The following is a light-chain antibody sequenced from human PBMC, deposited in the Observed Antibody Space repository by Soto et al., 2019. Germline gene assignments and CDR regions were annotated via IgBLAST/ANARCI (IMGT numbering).Light chain of an antibody. Sequence: QSALTQPASVSGSPGQSITISCTGTSSDVGSYILVSWYQQHPGKAPKLMIYEGSKRPSGVSNRVSGSKSGNTASLTISGLQAEDEADYYCCSYAGSSTVVFGGGTKVTVL. V-gene: IGLV2-23*01. J-gene: IGLJ2*01. CDR3: CSYAGSSTVV. CDR1: SSDVGSYIL. CDR2: EGS.